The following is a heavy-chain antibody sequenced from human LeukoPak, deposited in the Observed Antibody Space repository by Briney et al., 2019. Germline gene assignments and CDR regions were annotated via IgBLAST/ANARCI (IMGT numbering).Heavy chain of an antibody. V-gene: IGHV1-2*02. CDR2: INPNSGDT. D-gene: IGHD6-19*01. CDR3: ARDGDSSGWCPFDY. CDR1: GYSFTAFY. Sequence: ASVKVSCKTSGYSFTAFYIHWARQAPGQGLEWMGWINPNSGDTNYAQKFQGRVTMTRDTSISTAYMELSRLRSDDTAVYYCARDGDSSGWCPFDYWGQGTLVTVSS. J-gene: IGHJ4*02.